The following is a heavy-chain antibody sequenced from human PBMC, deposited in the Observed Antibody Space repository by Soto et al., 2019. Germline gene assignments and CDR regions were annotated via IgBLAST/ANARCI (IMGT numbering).Heavy chain of an antibody. J-gene: IGHJ4*02. CDR3: ARSQESYCGGDCYNFDY. CDR2: IYYSGST. V-gene: IGHV4-59*01. Sequence: SETLSLTCTVSGGSISSYYWSWIRQPPGKGLEWIGYIYYSGSTNYNPSLKSRVTISVDTSKNQFSLKLSSVTAADTAVYYCARSQESYCGGDCYNFDYWGQGALVTVSS. D-gene: IGHD2-21*02. CDR1: GGSISSYY.